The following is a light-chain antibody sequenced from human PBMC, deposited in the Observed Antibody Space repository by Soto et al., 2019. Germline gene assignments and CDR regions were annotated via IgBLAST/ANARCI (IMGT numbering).Light chain of an antibody. CDR2: DVT. V-gene: IGLV2-8*01. J-gene: IGLJ1*01. Sequence: QSALTQPPSVSGSPGHPVSSSCTGTSSDVGVYNYVSWYQQHPGKAPRLMIYDVTKRPSGVPDRFSGSKSGNTAALTVAGLQAELEADDDCNTYAGSASDVFSSGTKVTVL. CDR1: SSDVGVYNY. CDR3: NTYAGSASDV.